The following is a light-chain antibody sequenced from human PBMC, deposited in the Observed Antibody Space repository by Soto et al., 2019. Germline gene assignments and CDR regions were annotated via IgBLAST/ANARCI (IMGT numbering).Light chain of an antibody. V-gene: IGLV1-40*01. CDR1: SSDIGAGYD. Sequence: QSALTQPPSVSGAPGQRVTISCTGSSSDIGAGYDVHWYQQLPGTAPKLLIYGNSNRPSGVPDRFSGSKSGTSASLAITGLQAEDEAGYYCQSYDISLSGSVVFGEGTKLTVL. J-gene: IGLJ2*01. CDR3: QSYDISLSGSVV. CDR2: GNS.